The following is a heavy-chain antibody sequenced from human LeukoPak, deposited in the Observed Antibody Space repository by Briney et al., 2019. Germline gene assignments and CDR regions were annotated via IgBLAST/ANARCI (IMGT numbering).Heavy chain of an antibody. CDR2: ISGSGGSK. D-gene: IGHD1-26*01. V-gene: IGHV3-23*01. J-gene: IGHJ5*02. CDR3: AKDPRPGSYSS. Sequence: GGSLRLSCAASGFTFSTYAMSWVRQAPGKGLEWISAISGSGGSKYYADSVKGRFTISRDGAKNSLFLQMNSLRAEDTAVYYCAKDPRPGSYSSWGQGTLVTVSS. CDR1: GFTFSTYA.